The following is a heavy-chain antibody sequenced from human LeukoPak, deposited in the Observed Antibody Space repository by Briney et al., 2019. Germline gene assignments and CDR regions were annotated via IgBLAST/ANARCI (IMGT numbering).Heavy chain of an antibody. D-gene: IGHD5-18*01. CDR2: MNPNSGNT. CDR3: ARDRYSYGYGDY. V-gene: IGHV1-8*01. J-gene: IGHJ4*02. CDR1: GYTFTSYD. Sequence: ASVKVSCKASGYTFTSYDINWVRQATGQGLEWMGWMNPNSGNTGYAQKFQGRVTMTRNTSISTAYMELSSLRSEDTAAYYCARDRYSYGYGDYWGQGTLVTVSS.